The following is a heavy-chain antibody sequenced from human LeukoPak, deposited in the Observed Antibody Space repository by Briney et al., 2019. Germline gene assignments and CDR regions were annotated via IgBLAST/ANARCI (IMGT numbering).Heavy chain of an antibody. CDR3: ASDHYSNGYYFI. D-gene: IGHD3-22*01. Sequence: SETLSLTCTVSGGSISSTYWSWIRQPPGKGLEWIGYIYYSGSTSYNPSLKSRVTISVDTSKNQFSLRLTSVTAADTAVYYCASDHYSNGYYFIWGQGTLVTVSS. J-gene: IGHJ1*01. CDR1: GGSISSTY. CDR2: IYYSGST. V-gene: IGHV4-59*12.